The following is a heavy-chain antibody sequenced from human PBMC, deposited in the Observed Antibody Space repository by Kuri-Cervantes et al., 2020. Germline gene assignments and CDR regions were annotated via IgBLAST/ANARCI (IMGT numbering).Heavy chain of an antibody. D-gene: IGHD3-22*01. CDR2: INHSGST. J-gene: IGHJ4*02. CDR3: ARHTAPTLEYYYDSSGFSY. CDR1: GFTFSSYA. Sequence: GSLRLSCAASGFTFSSYAMHWVRQAPGKGLEWIGEINHSGSTYYNPSLKSRVTISVDTSKNQFSLKLSSVTAADTAVYYCARHTAPTLEYYYDSSGFSYWGQGTLVTVSS. V-gene: IGHV4-34*01.